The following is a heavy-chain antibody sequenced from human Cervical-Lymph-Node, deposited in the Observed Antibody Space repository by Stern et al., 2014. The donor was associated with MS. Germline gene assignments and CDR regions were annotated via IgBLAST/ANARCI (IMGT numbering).Heavy chain of an antibody. CDR2: VYPGDSDT. Sequence: EVQLEESGAEVKKPGESLKISCKGSGYTFSNYWIGWVRQMPGKGLEWMGVVYPGDSDTRYSPSFQGQVTISADKSIDTAYLQWTGLKASDTAMYYCARRSGHRGAFDIWGRGTMVTVSS. CDR1: GYTFSNYW. D-gene: IGHD2-15*01. CDR3: ARRSGHRGAFDI. J-gene: IGHJ3*02. V-gene: IGHV5-51*03.